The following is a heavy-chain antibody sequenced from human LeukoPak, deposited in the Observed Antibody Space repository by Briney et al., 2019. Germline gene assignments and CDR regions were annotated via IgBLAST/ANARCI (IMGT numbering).Heavy chain of an antibody. Sequence: GRSLILSCAASGFTFSSYWMSWVRQAPGKGLEWVANIKQDGSEKYYVDSVKGRFTISRDNAKNSLYLQMNSLRAEDTAVYYCAREGPRPHYYYYMDVWGKGTTVTVSS. CDR3: AREGPRPHYYYYMDV. CDR2: IKQDGSEK. D-gene: IGHD6-6*01. J-gene: IGHJ6*03. V-gene: IGHV3-7*01. CDR1: GFTFSSYW.